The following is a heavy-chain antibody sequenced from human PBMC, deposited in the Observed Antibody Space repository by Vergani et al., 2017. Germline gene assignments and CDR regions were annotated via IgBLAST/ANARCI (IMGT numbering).Heavy chain of an antibody. CDR3: AGDSDLVVPDAIFNYYYGKDG. Sequence: EVQLVESGGALVQPGGSLRLSCAASGFTFSSYEMNWVRQAPGKGLEWVSYISSSGSTIYYADSVKGRFTISRDNAKNSLYLQMNSLRAEDTAVYYCAGDSDLVVPDAIFNYYYGKDGGDQGTTVTVSS. CDR1: GFTFSSYE. D-gene: IGHD2-2*01. CDR2: ISSSGSTI. V-gene: IGHV3-48*03. J-gene: IGHJ6*02.